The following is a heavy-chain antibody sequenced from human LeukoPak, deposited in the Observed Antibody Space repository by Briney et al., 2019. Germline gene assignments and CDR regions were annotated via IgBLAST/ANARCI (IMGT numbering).Heavy chain of an antibody. CDR2: INPSGGST. J-gene: IGHJ4*02. V-gene: IGHV1-46*01. D-gene: IGHD1-26*01. Sequence: GASVKVSCKAFGYTFTSYHMHWVRQAPGQGLEWMGIINPSGGSTSYAQKFQGRVTMTRDMSTSTVYMELSSLRSEDTAVYYCARKGSSYLNYVDYWGQGTLVTVSS. CDR3: ARKGSSYLNYVDY. CDR1: GYTFTSYH.